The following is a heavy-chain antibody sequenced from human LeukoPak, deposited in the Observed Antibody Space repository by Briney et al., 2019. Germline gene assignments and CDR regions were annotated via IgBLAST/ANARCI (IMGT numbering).Heavy chain of an antibody. CDR1: GFTFDDYA. CDR2: ISWNSGSI. J-gene: IGHJ4*02. D-gene: IGHD1-26*01. V-gene: IGHV3-9*01. Sequence: HPGGSLRLSCAASGFTFDDYAMHWVRQAPGKGLEWVSGISWNSGSIGYADSVKGRFTISRDNAKNSLYLQMNSLRAGDTAVYYCARDSFRGSYSDYWGQGTLVTVSS. CDR3: ARDSFRGSYSDY.